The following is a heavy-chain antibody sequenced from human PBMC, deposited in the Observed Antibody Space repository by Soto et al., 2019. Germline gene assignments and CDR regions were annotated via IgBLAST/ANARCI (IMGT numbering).Heavy chain of an antibody. D-gene: IGHD7-27*01. CDR1: GFTFSTYA. CDR2: ISGSGDST. V-gene: IGHV3-23*01. CDR3: AKEGVNWGGGGNAMDV. J-gene: IGHJ6*02. Sequence: EGSLRLSCAASGFTFSTYAMTWVRQAPGRGLEWVSSISGSGDSTYYADSVKGRFTISRDNSKNTLYLQMNSLRAEDTAVYYWAKEGVNWGGGGNAMDVWGQGTTVPSP.